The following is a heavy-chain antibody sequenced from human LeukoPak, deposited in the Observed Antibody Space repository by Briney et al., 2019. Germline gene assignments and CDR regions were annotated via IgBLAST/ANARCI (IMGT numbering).Heavy chain of an antibody. D-gene: IGHD2-21*02. CDR3: ARATHIVVVTATLRLPDWFDP. CDR2: ISPIFGTA. J-gene: IGHJ5*02. V-gene: IGHV1-69*13. CDR1: GGTFSSYA. Sequence: SVKVSCEASGGTFSSYAISWVRQAPGQGLEWMGGISPIFGTANYAQKFQGRATVTADESTSTACMELSSLRSEDTAVYYCARATHIVVVTATLRLPDWFDPWGQGTLVTVSS.